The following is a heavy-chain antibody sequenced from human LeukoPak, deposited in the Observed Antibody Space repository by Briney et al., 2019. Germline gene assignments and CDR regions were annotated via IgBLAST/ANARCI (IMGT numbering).Heavy chain of an antibody. J-gene: IGHJ3*02. CDR1: GYSFTNYW. CDR2: IYPGDSDT. CDR3: ARISGSYLAAFDI. Sequence: GESLKISCKGSGYSFTNYWIGWVRQRPGKGLEWMGIIYPGDSDTRYSPSFQGQVTISADKSISTAYLQWSSLKASDTAMYYCARISGSYLAAFDIWGRGTMVTVSS. V-gene: IGHV5-51*01. D-gene: IGHD1-26*01.